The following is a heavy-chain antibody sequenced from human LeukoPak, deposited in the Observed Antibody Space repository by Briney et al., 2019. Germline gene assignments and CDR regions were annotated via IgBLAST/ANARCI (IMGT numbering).Heavy chain of an antibody. J-gene: IGHJ3*01. Sequence: EGSLRLSCAASGFTFSSYWMHWVRQAPGEGLVWVSRINSDGTSTNYADAVKGRFTISRDNAKNTLYLQMNSLRAEDTAVYYCAKPVADTRNAFDVWGHGTLVTVSS. V-gene: IGHV3-74*01. CDR2: INSDGTST. CDR1: GFTFSSYW. D-gene: IGHD2-15*01. CDR3: AKPVADTRNAFDV.